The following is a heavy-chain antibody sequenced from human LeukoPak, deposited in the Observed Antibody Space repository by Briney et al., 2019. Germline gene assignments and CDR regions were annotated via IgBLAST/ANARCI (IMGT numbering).Heavy chain of an antibody. J-gene: IGHJ4*02. CDR2: IRSSSSTI. Sequence: PGGSLRLSCAASGFTFSNYSMNWVRQAPGKGLEWVSYIRSSSSTIYYADSVKGRFTISRDNAKNSLYLQMNSLRAEDTAVYYCARGPSGYHNTGGQGTLVTVSS. CDR3: ARGPSGYHNT. D-gene: IGHD5-12*01. CDR1: GFTFSNYS. V-gene: IGHV3-48*01.